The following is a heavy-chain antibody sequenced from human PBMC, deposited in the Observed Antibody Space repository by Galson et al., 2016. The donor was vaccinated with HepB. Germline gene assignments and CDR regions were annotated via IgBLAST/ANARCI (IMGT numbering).Heavy chain of an antibody. CDR1: GGSLSGYY. Sequence: SETLSLTCGVFGGSLSGYYWSWVRQPPGMGLEWIGEVNYVGRANYNPSLRSRVTISVDLSNNHFSLNLNSPSAADTAVYYCAKTVATISPHDSNDLDVWGQGTTVIVSS. D-gene: IGHD5-24*01. CDR3: AKTVATISPHDSNDLDV. J-gene: IGHJ6*02. V-gene: IGHV4-34*01. CDR2: VNYVGRA.